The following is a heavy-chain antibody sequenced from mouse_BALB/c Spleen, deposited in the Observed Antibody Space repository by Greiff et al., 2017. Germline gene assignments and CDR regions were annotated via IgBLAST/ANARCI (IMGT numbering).Heavy chain of an antibody. CDR2: IWSGGST. CDR1: GFSLTSYG. D-gene: IGHD2-4*01. V-gene: IGHV2-2*02. J-gene: IGHJ4*01. Sequence: VQGVESGPGLVQPSQSLSITCTVSGFSLTSYGVHWVRQSPGKGLEWLGVIWSGGSTDYNAAFISRLSISKDNSKSQVFFKMNSLQANDTAIYYCARNGDYDYYAMDYWGQGTSVTVSS. CDR3: ARNGDYDYYAMDY.